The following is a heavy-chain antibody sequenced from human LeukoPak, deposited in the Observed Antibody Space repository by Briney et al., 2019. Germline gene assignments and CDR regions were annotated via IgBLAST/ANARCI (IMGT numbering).Heavy chain of an antibody. V-gene: IGHV4-61*09. CDR3: ARCMSELDYGDYAYYYPMDV. CDR2: FYSSTRT. Sequence: KSSETLSLTCTVSGDSLTSGRRYWSWIRQPGGKGLEWIGHFYSSTRTTYNPSLESRVTISGDTANNQFFLKLDSVTDADTAVYFCARCMSELDYGDYAYYYPMDVWAKGTTVTVPS. D-gene: IGHD4-17*01. J-gene: IGHJ6*04. CDR1: GDSLTSGRRY.